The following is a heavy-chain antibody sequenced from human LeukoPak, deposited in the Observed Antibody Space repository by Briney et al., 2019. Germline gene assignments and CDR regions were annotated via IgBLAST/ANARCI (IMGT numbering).Heavy chain of an antibody. CDR3: AVGLVPAAIPHGPGLDY. CDR1: GGSISSGSYY. D-gene: IGHD2-2*01. Sequence: SETLSLTCTVSGGSISSGSYYWSWIRQPAGKGLEWIGRIYTSGSTNYNPSLKSRVTMSVDTSKNQFSLKLSSVTAADTAVYYCAVGLVPAAIPHGPGLDYWGQGTLVTVSS. J-gene: IGHJ4*02. V-gene: IGHV4-61*02. CDR2: IYTSGST.